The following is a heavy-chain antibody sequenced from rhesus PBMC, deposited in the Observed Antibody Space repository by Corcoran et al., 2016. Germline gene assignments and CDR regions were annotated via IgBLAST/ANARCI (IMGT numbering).Heavy chain of an antibody. CDR2: IGGRSGST. J-gene: IGHJ4*01. CDR1: GGSSSGYY. Sequence: QVQLQESGPGLVKPSETLSLTCAVSGGSSSGYYWNWIRHPPGKGLEWIGYIGGRSGSTYYNPSLKSRVTISTDTSKNQCSLKLSSVTAADTAVYFCARPHSSSPVDYFDYWGQGVLVTVSS. V-gene: IGHV4-165*02. D-gene: IGHD6-13*01. CDR3: ARPHSSSPVDYFDY.